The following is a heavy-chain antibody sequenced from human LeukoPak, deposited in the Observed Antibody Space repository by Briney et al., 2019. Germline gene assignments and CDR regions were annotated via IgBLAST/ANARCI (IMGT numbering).Heavy chain of an antibody. V-gene: IGHV3-15*01. CDR2: IKSKTDGGTT. CDR3: TTLYSSSWYGEVY. D-gene: IGHD6-13*01. CDR1: GFTFSNAW. J-gene: IGHJ4*02. Sequence: GGSLRLSCAASGFTFSNAWMSWVRQAPGKVLEWVGRIKSKTDGGTTDYAAPVKGRFTISRDDSKNTLYLQMNSLKTEDTAVYYCTTLYSSSWYGEVYWGQGTLVTVSS.